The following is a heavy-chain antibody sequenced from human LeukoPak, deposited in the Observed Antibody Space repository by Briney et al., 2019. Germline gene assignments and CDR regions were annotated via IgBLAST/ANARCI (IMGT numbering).Heavy chain of an antibody. Sequence: SETLSLTCTVSSGSISSYYWSWIRQPAGKGLEWIGRIYTSGTTNYNPSLKSRVTMSLDTSKNQFSLKLSSVTAADTAVYYCARVSGSYALYYFDYWGQGTLVTVSS. J-gene: IGHJ4*02. CDR2: IYTSGTT. V-gene: IGHV4-4*07. CDR3: ARVSGSYALYYFDY. CDR1: SGSISSYY. D-gene: IGHD1-26*01.